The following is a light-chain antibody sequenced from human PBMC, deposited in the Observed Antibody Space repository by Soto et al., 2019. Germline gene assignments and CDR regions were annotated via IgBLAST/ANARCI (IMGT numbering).Light chain of an antibody. V-gene: IGKV3-15*01. CDR2: GAS. CDR3: QQYNNWPPIT. J-gene: IGKJ5*01. Sequence: EIVMTQSPATLSVSPGERATLSCRASQSVSSNLAWYQQKPGQAPILLISGASTRATGIPARFSGSGSGTEFTLTISSLQSEDFAVHYCQQYNNWPPITFGQGTRLEIK. CDR1: QSVSSN.